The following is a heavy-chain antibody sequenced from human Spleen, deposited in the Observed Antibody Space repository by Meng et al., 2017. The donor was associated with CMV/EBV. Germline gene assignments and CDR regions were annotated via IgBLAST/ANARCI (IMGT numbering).Heavy chain of an antibody. CDR1: YTFSLYY. CDR2: INPNTGGT. D-gene: IGHD3-16*01. Sequence: YTFSLYYIHWVRQAPGQGLEWMGWINPNTGGTNSAQKFQGRVTITGDTSISTAYMELSRLNSDDTALYYCARERGLGFRGTNDAFDIWGQGTMVTVSS. J-gene: IGHJ3*02. V-gene: IGHV1-2*02. CDR3: ARERGLGFRGTNDAFDI.